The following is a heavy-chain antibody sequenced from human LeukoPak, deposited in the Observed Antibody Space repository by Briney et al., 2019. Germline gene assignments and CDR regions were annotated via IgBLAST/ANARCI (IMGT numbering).Heavy chain of an antibody. D-gene: IGHD1-26*01. CDR3: ARSASYSGHFDY. CDR1: GFTFSSSA. CDR2: ISSSGGTT. V-gene: IGHV3-64*02. Sequence: GGSLRLSCAASGFTFSSSAMHWVRQVPGKGLEFVSAISSSGGTTYYADSVKGRFTISRDNSKNTLYLQMGSLRAEDMAVYYCARSASYSGHFDYWGRGTLVTVSS. J-gene: IGHJ4*02.